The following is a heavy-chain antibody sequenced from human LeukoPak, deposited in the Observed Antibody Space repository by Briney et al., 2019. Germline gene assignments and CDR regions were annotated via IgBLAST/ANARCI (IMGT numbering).Heavy chain of an antibody. CDR2: IDPNSGGT. CDR3: ARDCGDWDAFDI. CDR1: GYTFTGYY. V-gene: IGHV1-2*02. J-gene: IGHJ3*02. D-gene: IGHD2-21*02. Sequence: GASVKVSCKASGYTFTGYYMHWVRQAPGQGLEWMGWIDPNSGGTNYAQKFQGRVTMTRDTSISTAYMELSRLRSDDTAVYYCARDCGDWDAFDIWGQGTMVTVSS.